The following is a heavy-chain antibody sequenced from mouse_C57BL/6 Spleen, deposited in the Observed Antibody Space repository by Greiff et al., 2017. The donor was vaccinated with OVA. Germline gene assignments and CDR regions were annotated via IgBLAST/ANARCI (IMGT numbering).Heavy chain of an antibody. CDR3: ARNYYGSSYGWYFDV. D-gene: IGHD1-1*01. J-gene: IGHJ1*03. CDR2: IWTGGGT. V-gene: IGHV2-9-1*01. Sequence: QVQLKQSGPGLVAPSQSLSITCTVSGFSLTSYAISWVRQPPGKGLEWLGVIWTGGGTNYNSALKSRLSISKDNSKSQVFLKMNSLQTDDTARYYCARNYYGSSYGWYFDVWGTGTTVTVSS. CDR1: GFSLTSYA.